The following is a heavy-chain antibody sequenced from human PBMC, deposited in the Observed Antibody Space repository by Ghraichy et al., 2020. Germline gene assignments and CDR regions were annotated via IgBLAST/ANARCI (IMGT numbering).Heavy chain of an antibody. D-gene: IGHD5-12*01. Sequence: GGSLRLSCAASGFTFSSYWMHWVRQAPGKGLVWVSRINTDGSTTSYADSVKGRFTISRDNAKNTLFLQMNSLRDEDTAVYYCARVATGKYYFDYWAREPWSPSPQ. CDR2: INTDGSTT. CDR3: ARVATGKYYFDY. V-gene: IGHV3-74*01. CDR1: GFTFSSYW. J-gene: IGHJ4*02.